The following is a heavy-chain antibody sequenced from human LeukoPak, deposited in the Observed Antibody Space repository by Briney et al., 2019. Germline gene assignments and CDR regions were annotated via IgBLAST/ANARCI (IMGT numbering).Heavy chain of an antibody. V-gene: IGHV4-34*01. J-gene: IGHJ4*02. CDR1: GGSFSGYY. Sequence: SETLSLTCAVYGGSFSGYYWSWIRQPPGKGLEWIGEINHSGSTNYNPSLKSRVTISVDTSKNQFSLKLSSVTAADTAVYYCARDSNGGLAVAPDYWGQGTLVTVSS. CDR3: ARDSNGGLAVAPDY. D-gene: IGHD6-19*01. CDR2: INHSGST.